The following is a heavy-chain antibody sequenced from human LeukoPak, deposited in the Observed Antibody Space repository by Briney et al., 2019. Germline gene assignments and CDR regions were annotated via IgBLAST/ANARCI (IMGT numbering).Heavy chain of an antibody. V-gene: IGHV4-34*01. D-gene: IGHD1-26*01. CDR1: GGSFSGYY. J-gene: IGHJ4*02. CDR3: ATREVGPFDY. CDR2: INHSGST. Sequence: SETLSLTRAVYGGSFSGYYWSWIRQPPGKGLEWIGEINHSGSTNYNPSLKSRVTISVDTSKNQFSLKLSSVTAADTAVYYCATREVGPFDYWGQGTLVTVSS.